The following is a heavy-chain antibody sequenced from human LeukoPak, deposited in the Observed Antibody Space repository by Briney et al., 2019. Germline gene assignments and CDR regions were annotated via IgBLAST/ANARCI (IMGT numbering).Heavy chain of an antibody. CDR2: IYHDGSA. J-gene: IGHJ4*02. CDR1: GYSISSGYY. D-gene: IGHD3-10*01. V-gene: IGHV4-38-2*02. CDR3: VREHKNGNPGSY. Sequence: ASETLSLTCGVSGYSISSGYYWGWIRQPPGEGLEWIGSIYHDGSASYNPSLKSRVTISVDTSKNQFSLKLSSVTAADTAVYYCVREHKNGNPGSYWGQGTLVTVSS.